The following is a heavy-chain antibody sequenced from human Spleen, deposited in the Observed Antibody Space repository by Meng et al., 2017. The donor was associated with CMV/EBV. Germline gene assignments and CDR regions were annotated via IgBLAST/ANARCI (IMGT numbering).Heavy chain of an antibody. J-gene: IGHJ2*01. V-gene: IGHV4-61*03. CDR1: GASVSSGRYY. D-gene: IGHD1/OR15-1a*01. CDR2: VYYGGRT. CDR3: ASTPGGNRDWYFDL. Sequence: SGASVSSGRYYWSCIRQPPGKGLEWIGYVYYGGRTTYSPSLKSRVTLSIDTSRNHFSLKMNSVTAADTAIYYCASTPGGNRDWYFDLWGPGTLVTVSS.